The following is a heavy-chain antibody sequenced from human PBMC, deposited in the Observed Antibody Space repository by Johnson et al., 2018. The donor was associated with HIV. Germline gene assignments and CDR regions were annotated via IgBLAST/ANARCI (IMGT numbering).Heavy chain of an antibody. CDR1: GFTFSDYE. CDR2: ISSSGNTI. J-gene: IGHJ3*02. CDR3: VRPHAFDI. Sequence: VQLVESGGGLIQPGGSLRLSCTVSGFTFSDYEMNWVRQAPGKGLEWISYISSSGNTIYYADSVKGRFTISRDNAKNSLYLQMNSLRAEDTAVYYCVRPHAFDIWGQGTMVTVSS. V-gene: IGHV3-48*03.